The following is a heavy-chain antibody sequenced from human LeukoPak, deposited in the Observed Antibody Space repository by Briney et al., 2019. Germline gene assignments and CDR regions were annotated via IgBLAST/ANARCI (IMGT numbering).Heavy chain of an antibody. Sequence: SETLSLTCTVSGGSISSSSYYWGWIRQPPGKGLEWIGRIYTSGSTNYNPSLKSRVTMSVDTSKNQFSLKLSSVTAADTAVYYCARASMVRGGAFDYWGQGTLVTVSS. V-gene: IGHV4-39*07. CDR2: IYTSGST. CDR1: GGSISSSSYY. CDR3: ARASMVRGGAFDY. D-gene: IGHD3-10*01. J-gene: IGHJ4*02.